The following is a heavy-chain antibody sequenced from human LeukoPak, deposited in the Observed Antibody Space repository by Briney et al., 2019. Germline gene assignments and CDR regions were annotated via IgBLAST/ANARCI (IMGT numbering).Heavy chain of an antibody. CDR3: ARGRHNTGFDY. V-gene: IGHV4-34*01. Sequence: SETLSLTCAVYGGSFSGYYWSWIRLPPGKGLEWIGEINHSGSTNYNPSLKSRVTISVDTSKNQFSLKLSSVTAADTAVYYCARGRHNTGFDYWGQGTLVTVSS. CDR1: GGSFSGYY. CDR2: INHSGST. J-gene: IGHJ4*02. D-gene: IGHD4-17*01.